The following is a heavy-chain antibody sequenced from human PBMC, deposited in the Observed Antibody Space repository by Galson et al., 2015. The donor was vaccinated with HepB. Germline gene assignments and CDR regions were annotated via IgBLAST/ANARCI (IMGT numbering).Heavy chain of an antibody. CDR1: GFTFSDYY. CDR2: ISSSSSYT. CDR3: ARGYCCSTSCYGGDWFDP. Sequence: SLRLSCAASGFTFSDYYMSWIRQAPGKGLEWVSYISSSSSYTNYADSVKGRFTISRDNAKNSLYLQMNSLRAEDTAVYYCARGYCCSTSCYGGDWFDPWGQGTLVTVSS. J-gene: IGHJ5*02. D-gene: IGHD2-2*01. V-gene: IGHV3-11*06.